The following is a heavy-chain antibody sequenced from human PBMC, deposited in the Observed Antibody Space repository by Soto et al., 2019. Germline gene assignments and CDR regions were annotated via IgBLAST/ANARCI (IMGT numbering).Heavy chain of an antibody. V-gene: IGHV4-30-4*01. Sequence: PSETLSLTCTVSGDSISSGDYYWSWIRQPPGKGLEWIGCIYYSGNTYYNPSLRGRVTISVDTSETQLSLKLSSVTAADTAVYYCARGLRTPHWGVNTTMYFDYWGQGTLVTVSS. J-gene: IGHJ4*02. CDR3: ARGLRTPHWGVNTTMYFDY. CDR1: GDSISSGDYY. CDR2: IYYSGNT. D-gene: IGHD3-10*01.